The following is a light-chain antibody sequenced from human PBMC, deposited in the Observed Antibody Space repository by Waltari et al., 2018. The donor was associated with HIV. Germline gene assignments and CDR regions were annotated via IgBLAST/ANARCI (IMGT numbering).Light chain of an antibody. CDR3: YSAADNNLGV. Sequence: SYELTQPSSVSVSPGQTARITCSGDVLAKTICSVVPAEARQAPVLVIYKDSERPSGIPERFSGSSSGTTVTLTISGAQVEDEADYYCYSAADNNLGVFGGGTKLTVL. J-gene: IGLJ2*01. CDR1: VLAKTI. V-gene: IGLV3-27*01. CDR2: KDS.